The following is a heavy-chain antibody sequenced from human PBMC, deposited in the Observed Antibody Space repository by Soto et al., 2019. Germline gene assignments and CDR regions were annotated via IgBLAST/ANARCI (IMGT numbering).Heavy chain of an antibody. Sequence: QVQLVESGGGVVQPGRSLRLSCAASGFTFSSYGMHWVRRAPGKGLEWVAVISYDGSNKYYADSVKGRFTISRDNSKNTLYLQMNSLRAEDTAVYYCAKDSRITMIVAPFDYWGQGTLVTVSS. D-gene: IGHD3-22*01. V-gene: IGHV3-30*18. CDR1: GFTFSSYG. CDR3: AKDSRITMIVAPFDY. J-gene: IGHJ4*02. CDR2: ISYDGSNK.